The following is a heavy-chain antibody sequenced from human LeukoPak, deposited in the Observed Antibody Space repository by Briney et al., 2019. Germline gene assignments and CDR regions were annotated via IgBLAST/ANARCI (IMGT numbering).Heavy chain of an antibody. V-gene: IGHV3-23*01. Sequence: GGSLRLSCAASGFTFSNSVMSWVRQAPGKGLEWVSAISGSGGSTYYADSVKGRFTISRDNSKNTLYLQMNSLRAEDTAVYYCAKDRWELPSPVYNWGQGTLVTVSS. CDR3: AKDRWELPSPVYN. CDR2: ISGSGGST. D-gene: IGHD1-26*01. CDR1: GFTFSNSV. J-gene: IGHJ4*02.